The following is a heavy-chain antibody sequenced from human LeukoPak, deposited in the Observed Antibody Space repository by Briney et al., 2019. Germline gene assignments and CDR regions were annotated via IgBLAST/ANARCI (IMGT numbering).Heavy chain of an antibody. CDR3: ARGQVGVLNRDYYYYMDV. D-gene: IGHD1-26*01. CDR1: GGTFSSYA. J-gene: IGHJ6*03. CDR2: IIPIFGTA. Sequence: SVKVSCKASGGTFSSYAISWVRQAPGQGLEWMGGIIPIFGTANYAQKFQGRVTITADKSTSTAYMELSSLRSEDTAVYYCARGQVGVLNRDYYYYMDVWGKGTTVTVSS. V-gene: IGHV1-69*06.